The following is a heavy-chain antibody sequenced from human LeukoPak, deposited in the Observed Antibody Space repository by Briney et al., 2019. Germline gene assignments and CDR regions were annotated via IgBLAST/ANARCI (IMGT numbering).Heavy chain of an antibody. CDR2: ISAYNGNT. J-gene: IGHJ6*03. V-gene: IGHV1-18*01. D-gene: IGHD1-26*01. Sequence: ASVKVSCKASGYTFTSYGISWVRHAPGQGLEWMGWISAYNGNTNYAQKLQGRVTMITDTSTSTAYMELRSVRSDDTAVYYCARVSGSYYSPRSYYYYMDVWGKGTTVTISS. CDR1: GYTFTSYG. CDR3: ARVSGSYYSPRSYYYYMDV.